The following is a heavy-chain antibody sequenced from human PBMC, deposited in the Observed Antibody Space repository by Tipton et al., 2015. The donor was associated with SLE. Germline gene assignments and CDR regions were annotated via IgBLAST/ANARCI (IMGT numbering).Heavy chain of an antibody. J-gene: IGHJ6*02. CDR3: ARGGMDV. CDR2: IYYSGST. Sequence: TLSLTCTVSGGSISGSSYYWGWIRQPPGKGLEWIGSIYYSGSTYYNPSLKSRVTISVDTSKNQFSLKLSSVTAADTAVYYCARGGMDVWGQGTTVTVSS. CDR1: GGSISGSSYY. V-gene: IGHV4-39*07.